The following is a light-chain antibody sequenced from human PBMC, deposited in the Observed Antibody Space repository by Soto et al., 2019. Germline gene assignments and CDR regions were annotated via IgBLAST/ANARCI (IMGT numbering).Light chain of an antibody. V-gene: IGLV2-14*01. CDR3: SSYTSSTTLV. J-gene: IGLJ3*02. Sequence: QSALTQPVSVSGSPGQSITISCSGTTSDVGGYNYVSWFQQHPGKAPKLLLYEVSSRPSGVSHRFSGSKSGNSASLTISGLQAEDEADYYCSSYTSSTTLVFGGGTKLTVL. CDR1: TSDVGGYNY. CDR2: EVS.